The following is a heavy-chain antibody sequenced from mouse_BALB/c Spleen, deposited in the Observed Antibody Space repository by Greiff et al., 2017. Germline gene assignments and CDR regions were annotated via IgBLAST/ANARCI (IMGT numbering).Heavy chain of an antibody. Sequence: EVQLQESGAELVKPGASVKLSCTASGFNIKDTYMHWVKQRPEQGLEWIGRIDPANGNTKYDPKFQGKATITADTSSNTAYLQLSSLTSEDSAVYYCARANVARAVLDAMDYWGQGTSVTVSS. CDR1: GFNIKDTY. CDR2: IDPANGNT. CDR3: ARANVARAVLDAMDY. V-gene: IGHV14-3*02. D-gene: IGHD1-1*01. J-gene: IGHJ4*01.